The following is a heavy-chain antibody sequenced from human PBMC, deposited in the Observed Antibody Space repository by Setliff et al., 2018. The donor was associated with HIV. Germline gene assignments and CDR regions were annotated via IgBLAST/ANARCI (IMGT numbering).Heavy chain of an antibody. CDR1: GGSFSGYC. V-gene: IGHV4-34*01. CDR2: IQHSGRI. Sequence: PSETLSLTCAVYGGSFSGYCWGWIRQPPGKGLEWIGEIQHSGRINYNPSLRSRVTTSVDTSKNQFSLRLSSVAAGDTAVYYCARSIVPVASGYYYFEYWGQGTLVTVSS. CDR3: ARSIVPVASGYYYFEY. D-gene: IGHD3-3*01. J-gene: IGHJ4*02.